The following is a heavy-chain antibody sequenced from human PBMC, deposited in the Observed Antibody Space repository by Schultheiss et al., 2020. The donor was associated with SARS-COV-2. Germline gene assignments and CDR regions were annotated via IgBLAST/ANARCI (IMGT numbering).Heavy chain of an antibody. D-gene: IGHD1-26*01. J-gene: IGHJ4*02. CDR2: IYSGGST. V-gene: IGHV3-53*01. CDR1: GFTVSSNY. CDR3: ASGGWELLSPFDY. Sequence: GGSLRLSCAASGFTVSSNYMSWVRQAPGKGLEWVSVIYSGGSTYYADSVKGRFTISRDNSKNTLYLQMNSLRAEDTAVYYCASGGWELLSPFDYWGQGTLVTVSS.